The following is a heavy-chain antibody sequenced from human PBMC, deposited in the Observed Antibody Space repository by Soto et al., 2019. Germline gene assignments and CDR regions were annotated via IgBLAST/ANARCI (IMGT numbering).Heavy chain of an antibody. Sequence: GGSLRLSCAASGFTFSSYAMSWVRQAPGKGLEWVSSVGAGGDMTYYSDSVKGRFTISRDNSNNALFLQMNSLRAEDTALYYCARGDRGGSGSPARYYYSGLDVWGQGTTVTVSS. CDR1: GFTFSSYA. CDR2: VGAGGDMT. J-gene: IGHJ6*02. D-gene: IGHD3-10*01. CDR3: ARGDRGGSGSPARYYYSGLDV. V-gene: IGHV3-23*01.